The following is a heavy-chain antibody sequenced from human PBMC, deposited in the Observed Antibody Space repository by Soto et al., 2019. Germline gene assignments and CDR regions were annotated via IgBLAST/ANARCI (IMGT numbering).Heavy chain of an antibody. CDR3: AKVMRAAAGTGDY. J-gene: IGHJ4*02. CDR2: ISGSGGSS. Sequence: EVQLLESGGGLVQPGGSLRLSCAASGFTFSSYATNWVRQAPGKGPEWVSVISGSGGSSFYADSVKGRFTISRDNSKNTLFLQMNSLRAEDTAVYYCAKVMRAAAGTGDYWGQGTLVTVSS. V-gene: IGHV3-23*01. D-gene: IGHD6-13*01. CDR1: GFTFSSYA.